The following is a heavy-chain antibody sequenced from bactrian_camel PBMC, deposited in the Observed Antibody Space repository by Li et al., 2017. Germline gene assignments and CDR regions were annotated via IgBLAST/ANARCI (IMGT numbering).Heavy chain of an antibody. D-gene: IGHD5*01. J-gene: IGHJ6*01. CDR1: GFTFSTYA. CDR3: VRREDGLGTALLGY. CDR2: INSGGGTT. V-gene: IGHV3S40*01. Sequence: VQLVESGGGSVQPGGSLRLSCVASGFTFSTYAMSWVHQAPGKGLEWVSAINSGGGTTYYADSMKGRFTISRDNAKNTVYLQMNSLKPEDTAVYYCVRREDGLGTALLGYWGQGTQVTVS.